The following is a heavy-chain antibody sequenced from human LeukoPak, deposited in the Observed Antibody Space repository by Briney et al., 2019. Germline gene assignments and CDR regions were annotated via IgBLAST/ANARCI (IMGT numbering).Heavy chain of an antibody. J-gene: IGHJ4*02. CDR3: ARWGDESSGYYPIGDDY. Sequence: SVKVSCKASGGTFGSYVISWVRQAPGPGLEWMGRIIPVLDIANYAQKFQGRVTITADRSTSTAYMELRGLRSEDTAVYYCARWGDESSGYYPIGDDYWGQGTLVTVSS. V-gene: IGHV1-69*04. CDR1: GGTFGSYV. CDR2: IIPVLDIA. D-gene: IGHD3-22*01.